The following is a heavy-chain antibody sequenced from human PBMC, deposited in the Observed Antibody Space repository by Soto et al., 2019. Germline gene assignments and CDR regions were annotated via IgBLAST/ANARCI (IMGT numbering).Heavy chain of an antibody. CDR2: INPNSGGT. Sequence: GASVKVSCKASGYTFTGYYMHWVRQAPGQGLEWMGWINPNSGGTNYAQKFQGWVTMTRDTSISTAYMELSRLRSDDTAVYYCARGPYSSSWYGEEYFQHWGQGTLVTVS. CDR3: ARGPYSSSWYGEEYFQH. CDR1: GYTFTGYY. D-gene: IGHD6-13*01. V-gene: IGHV1-2*04. J-gene: IGHJ1*01.